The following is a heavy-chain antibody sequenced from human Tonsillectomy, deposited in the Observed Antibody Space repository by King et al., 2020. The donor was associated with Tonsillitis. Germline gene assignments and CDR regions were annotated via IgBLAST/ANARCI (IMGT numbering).Heavy chain of an antibody. CDR3: AKVGSSYYLGFDY. Sequence: VQLVESGGGVVQPGRSLRLSCAASGFTFSSYGMHWVRQAPGKGLEWVAVISYDGSNKYYADSVKGRFTISRDNSKNTLYLQMNSLRAEDTAVYYCAKVGSSYYLGFDYWGQGTLVTVSS. D-gene: IGHD3-22*01. V-gene: IGHV3-30*18. CDR2: ISYDGSNK. CDR1: GFTFSSYG. J-gene: IGHJ4*02.